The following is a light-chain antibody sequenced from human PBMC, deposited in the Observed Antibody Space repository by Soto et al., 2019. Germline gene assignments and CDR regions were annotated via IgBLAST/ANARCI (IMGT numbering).Light chain of an antibody. CDR1: QSVTSNS. V-gene: IGKV3-20*01. Sequence: ENVLTQSPGTLSLSPGERATLFCRASQSVTSNSVSWYQQKPGQAPRLLIYGASSRVTGIPDRFSGSGSGTEFSFTIRRLEPEDFAIYYCQQYGAPPRTFGQGTKVEIK. CDR3: QQYGAPPRT. CDR2: GAS. J-gene: IGKJ1*01.